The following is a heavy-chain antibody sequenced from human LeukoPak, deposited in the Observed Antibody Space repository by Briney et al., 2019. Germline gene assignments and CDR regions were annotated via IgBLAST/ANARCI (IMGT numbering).Heavy chain of an antibody. J-gene: IGHJ1*01. V-gene: IGHV1-69*13. Sequence: ASVKVSCKASGGTFSSYAISWVRQAPGQGLEWMGGIIPIFGTANYAQKFQGRVTITADESTSTAYMELSSLRSEDTAVYYCAHSGGCYTFGYFQHWGQGTLVTVSS. CDR3: AHSGGCYTFGYFQH. D-gene: IGHD3-10*01. CDR1: GGTFSSYA. CDR2: IIPIFGTA.